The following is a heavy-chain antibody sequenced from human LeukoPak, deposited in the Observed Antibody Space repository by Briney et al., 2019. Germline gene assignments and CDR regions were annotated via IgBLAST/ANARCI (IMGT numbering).Heavy chain of an antibody. CDR3: ARGRGSSYYYYYMDV. CDR2: ISSTRTYI. V-gene: IGHV3-21*01. Sequence: PGGSLRLSCAASVLTFRSYSMNWVRQAPGKGPELVSCISSTRTYIYYADSVKGRFTISRDNAKNSLYLQMNSLRAEDTAVYYCARGRGSSYYYYYMDVWGKGSTVTVSS. CDR1: VLTFRSYS. J-gene: IGHJ6*03. D-gene: IGHD6-13*01.